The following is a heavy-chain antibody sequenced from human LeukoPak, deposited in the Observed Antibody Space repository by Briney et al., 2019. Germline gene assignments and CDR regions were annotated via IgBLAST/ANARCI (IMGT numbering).Heavy chain of an antibody. Sequence: GGSLRLSCAASGFTFSSYAMNWVRQAPGKGLEWVSGINGSGGSTYYAGSVKGRFTISRDNSKNTLYLQMNSLRAEDTAVYYCAKPARADYTDYWGQGTLVTVSS. J-gene: IGHJ4*02. V-gene: IGHV3-23*01. CDR2: INGSGGST. CDR3: AKPARADYTDY. CDR1: GFTFSSYA.